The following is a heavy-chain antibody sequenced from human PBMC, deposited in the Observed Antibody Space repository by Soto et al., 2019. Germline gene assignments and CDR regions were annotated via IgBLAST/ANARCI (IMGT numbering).Heavy chain of an antibody. J-gene: IGHJ4*02. CDR3: ARDPSEIFGVVIPRELDY. Sequence: ASVKVSCKASGYTFTSYYMHWVRQAPGQGLEWMGIINPSGGSTSYAQKFQGRVTMTRDTSTSTVYMELSSLRSEDTAVYYCARDPSEIFGVVIPRELDYWGQGTLVTVSS. V-gene: IGHV1-46*01. D-gene: IGHD3-3*01. CDR2: INPSGGST. CDR1: GYTFTSYY.